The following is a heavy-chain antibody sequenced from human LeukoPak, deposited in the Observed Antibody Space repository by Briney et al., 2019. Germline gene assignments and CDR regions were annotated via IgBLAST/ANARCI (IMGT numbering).Heavy chain of an antibody. CDR2: ISGSGNSP. D-gene: IGHD6-19*01. CDR1: GFTVINNY. CDR3: AKDQRAMAGTCFDN. Sequence: PGGSLRLSCAASGFTVINNYMTWVHQAPGKGLEWVADISGSGNSPNYADSVKGRFTISRDNSNNTLYLHMKTLSAEDTAVYYCAKDQRAMAGTCFDNWGQGTLVTVSS. V-gene: IGHV3-23*01. J-gene: IGHJ4*02.